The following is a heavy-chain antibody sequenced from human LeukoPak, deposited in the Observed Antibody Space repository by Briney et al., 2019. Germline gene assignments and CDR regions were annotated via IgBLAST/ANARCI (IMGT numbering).Heavy chain of an antibody. CDR1: GRLSTSYG. Sequence: ASVKVSCKASGRLSTSYGIAWVRQAPGEGLEWVGWISNFDGDTKVAENLQGRVTLTTDSSTSTAYMVLTNLKFDDTGVYYGVRARGCSNCVLTDGFDSWGQGTKVTVSS. J-gene: IGHJ3*01. V-gene: IGHV1-18*01. CDR3: VRARGCSNCVLTDGFDS. D-gene: IGHD6-13*01. CDR2: ISNFDGDT.